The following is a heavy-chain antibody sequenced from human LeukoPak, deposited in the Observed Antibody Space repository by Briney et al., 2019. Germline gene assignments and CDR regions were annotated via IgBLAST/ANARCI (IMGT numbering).Heavy chain of an antibody. CDR1: GFSFSSNA. CDR3: AKSNRPVIAMVVLDH. V-gene: IGHV3-23*01. J-gene: IGHJ4*02. D-gene: IGHD2-21*01. Sequence: PGGSLRLSCATSGFSFSSNAMTWVRQAPGKGLECVSAITAPGDATYYADSVKGRFSISRDNSKNTLYLQMNSLRAEDTAVYYCAKSNRPVIAMVVLDHWGQGTLVTVSS. CDR2: ITAPGDAT.